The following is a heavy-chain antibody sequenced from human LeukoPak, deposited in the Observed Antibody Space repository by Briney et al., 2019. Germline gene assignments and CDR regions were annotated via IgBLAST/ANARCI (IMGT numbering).Heavy chain of an antibody. CDR2: IYYSGST. CDR1: GGSISGYY. CDR3: ARGCSAGTPHNWFDP. J-gene: IGHJ5*02. D-gene: IGHD6-13*01. V-gene: IGHV4-59*01. Sequence: SETLSLTCTVSGGSISGYYWSWIRQPPGKGLEWIGYIYYSGSTNYNPSLKSRVTISVDTSKNQFSLKLSSVTTADTAVYYCARGCSAGTPHNWFDPWGQGTLVTVSS.